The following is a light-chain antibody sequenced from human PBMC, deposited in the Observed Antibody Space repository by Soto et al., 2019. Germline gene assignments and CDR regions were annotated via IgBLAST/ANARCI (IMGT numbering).Light chain of an antibody. Sequence: EIVMTQSPATLSVSPGDTATPSCRASQSVSTALAWYQQKPGQAPRLLIFSAITRASGIPARFSASGSGTDFTLTISGLQSEDFAIYYCQQCNHWPRTFGQGTKVDIK. CDR1: QSVSTA. J-gene: IGKJ1*01. CDR2: SAI. CDR3: QQCNHWPRT. V-gene: IGKV3-15*01.